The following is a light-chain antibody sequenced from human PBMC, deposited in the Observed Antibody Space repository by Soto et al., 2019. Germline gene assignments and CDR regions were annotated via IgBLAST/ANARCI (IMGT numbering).Light chain of an antibody. CDR1: QSLLSSGGETY. Sequence: DIVMSQTPLSLSVTPGQPSSISCSSSQSLLSSGGETYLFWYLQRPGQSPQLLIYEVSNRISAVPDRFSGSGSGTDFTLKISRVEAEDAGVYYCMQGTHWPITFGQGTRLEIK. CDR2: EVS. J-gene: IGKJ5*01. CDR3: MQGTHWPIT. V-gene: IGKV2-29*03.